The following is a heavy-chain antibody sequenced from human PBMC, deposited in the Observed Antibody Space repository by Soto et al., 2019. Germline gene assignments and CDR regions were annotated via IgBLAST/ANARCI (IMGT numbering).Heavy chain of an antibody. V-gene: IGHV1-69*12. J-gene: IGHJ6*02. CDR3: ARDKDRVQLGGNYYYVMDV. CDR1: GGTFGSSA. Sequence: QVQLVQSGPEVRQPGSSVRVSCKSSGGTFGSSAISWVRQAPGQGLEWMGGIIPIFGTADNAQKFQGRVTITADXPXTXAXXELSSLTSEDTAVYFCARDKDRVQLGGNYYYVMDVWGQGTTVTVSS. CDR2: IIPIFGTA. D-gene: IGHD1-1*01.